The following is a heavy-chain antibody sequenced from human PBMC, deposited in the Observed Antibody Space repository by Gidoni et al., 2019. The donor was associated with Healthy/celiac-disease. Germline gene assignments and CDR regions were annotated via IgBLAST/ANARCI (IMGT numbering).Heavy chain of an antibody. Sequence: QLQLQESGPGLVKPSETLSLTCTVSGGSISSSSYYWGWIRQPPGKGLEWIGSIYYSGSTYYNPSLKSRVTISVDTSKNQFSLKLSSVTAADTAVYYCARAGYDILTGYYEGWFDPWGQGTLVTVSS. V-gene: IGHV4-39*07. CDR2: IYYSGST. D-gene: IGHD3-9*01. CDR3: ARAGYDILTGYYEGWFDP. J-gene: IGHJ5*02. CDR1: GGSISSSSYY.